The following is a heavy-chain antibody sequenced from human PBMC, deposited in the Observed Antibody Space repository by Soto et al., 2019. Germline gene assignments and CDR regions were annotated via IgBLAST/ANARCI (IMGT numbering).Heavy chain of an antibody. CDR3: ARRPPHRGESFDY. Sequence: QLQLQESGPGLVKPSETLSLTCTVSGGSISSSSYYWGWIRQPPGKGLEWIGSIYYSGSTYYNPSLKSRVTISVDTSKNQFSLKLSSVTAADTAVYYCARRPPHRGESFDYWGQGTLVTVSS. V-gene: IGHV4-39*01. CDR1: GGSISSSSYY. J-gene: IGHJ4*02. D-gene: IGHD3-10*01. CDR2: IYYSGST.